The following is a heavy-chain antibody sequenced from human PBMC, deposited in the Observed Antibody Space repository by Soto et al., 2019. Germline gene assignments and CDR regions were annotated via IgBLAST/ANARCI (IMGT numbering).Heavy chain of an antibody. CDR2: ISGGGDGT. CDR1: GFTFYNYA. V-gene: IGHV3-23*01. J-gene: IGHJ3*01. Sequence: EVHLLESGGGLVRPGGSLRLSCAASGFTFYNYAMNWVRQAPGKGLEWVSTISGGGDGTYYADSVKGRFTISRDNSRNTVYLQMISLRAEDTAVYYCAKKGLSSLATYCTTGDCHYAFDVWGQGTLVTVSS. CDR3: AKKGLSSLATYCTTGDCHYAFDV. D-gene: IGHD2-8*01.